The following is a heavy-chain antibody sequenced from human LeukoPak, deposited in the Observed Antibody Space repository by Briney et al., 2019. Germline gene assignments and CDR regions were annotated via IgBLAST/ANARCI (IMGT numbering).Heavy chain of an antibody. Sequence: PSETLSLTCTVSGGSISSYYWSWIRQAPGKGLEWLGYIYSSGSTNYNPSLKSRVTLSVDTSKNQFSLRLSSVTTADTAVYYCVRDRQRVAGFDYWGQGTLVTVSS. CDR3: VRDRQRVAGFDY. V-gene: IGHV4-59*01. CDR2: IYSSGST. D-gene: IGHD6-19*01. CDR1: GGSISSYY. J-gene: IGHJ4*02.